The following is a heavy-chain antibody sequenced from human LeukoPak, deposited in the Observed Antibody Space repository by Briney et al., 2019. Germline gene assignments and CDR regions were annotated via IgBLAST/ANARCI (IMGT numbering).Heavy chain of an antibody. Sequence: ASVKVSCKASGYTFTSYYMHWVRQAPGQGLEWMGVINPSGGSTSYAQNSQGRVTMTRDMSTSTVYMELSSLRSEDTAVYYCARERTTTSGGYYYYYMDVWGKGTTVTVSS. CDR2: INPSGGST. CDR3: ARERTTTSGGYYYYYMDV. V-gene: IGHV1-46*01. D-gene: IGHD2/OR15-2a*01. CDR1: GYTFTSYY. J-gene: IGHJ6*03.